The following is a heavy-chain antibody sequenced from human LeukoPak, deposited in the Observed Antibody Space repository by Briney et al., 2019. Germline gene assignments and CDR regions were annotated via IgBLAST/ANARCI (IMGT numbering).Heavy chain of an antibody. V-gene: IGHV4-61*02. CDR3: ARDTQTGAYYYYMDV. CDR2: IYTSGST. J-gene: IGHJ6*03. CDR1: GGSISSGSYY. D-gene: IGHD7-27*01. Sequence: PSETLSLTCTVSGGSISSGSYYWSWIRQPAGKGLEWIGRIYTSGSTNYNPSLKSRVTISVDTSKNQFSLKLSSVTAADTAVYYCARDTQTGAYYYYMDVWGKGTTVTVSS.